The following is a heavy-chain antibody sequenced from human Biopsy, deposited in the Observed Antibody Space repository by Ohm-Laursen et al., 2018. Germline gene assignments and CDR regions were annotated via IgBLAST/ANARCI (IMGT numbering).Heavy chain of an antibody. Sequence: SETLSLTWAVSGYSISSDYRWGWIRQAPGKTLEWLGNIFKDGNTHYNPSLRSRLIISIDTSKNQFSLMMTSVSGADTAVYFCARVGSGWAPFDKWGPGTLATVSS. J-gene: IGHJ4*02. V-gene: IGHV4-38-2*01. CDR2: IFKDGNT. D-gene: IGHD6-19*01. CDR1: GYSISSDYR. CDR3: ARVGSGWAPFDK.